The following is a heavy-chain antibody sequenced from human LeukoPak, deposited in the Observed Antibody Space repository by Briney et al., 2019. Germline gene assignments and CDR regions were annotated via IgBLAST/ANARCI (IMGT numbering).Heavy chain of an antibody. D-gene: IGHD1-26*01. J-gene: IGHJ3*02. CDR1: GYTFTAYA. CDR2: INAGNGNT. Sequence: ASVKVSCKASGYTFTAYAMHWVRQAPGQRLEWMGWINAGNGNTKYSQKFQGRVTITRDTSASTAYMELSSLRSEDTAVFYCAREGLLLERAFDIWGQGTTVTVSS. CDR3: AREGLLLERAFDI. V-gene: IGHV1-3*01.